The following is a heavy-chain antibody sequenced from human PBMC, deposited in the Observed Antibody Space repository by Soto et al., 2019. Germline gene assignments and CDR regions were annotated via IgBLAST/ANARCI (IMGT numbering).Heavy chain of an antibody. V-gene: IGHV4-34*01. CDR1: GGSFSDYY. D-gene: IGHD6-19*01. J-gene: IGHJ4*02. Sequence: QVQLQQWGAGLLKPSETLSLTCAVYGGSFSDYYWTWIRQPPGKGLEWIGEINHSGSTNYNPSLKSRGTISADPSKNPFSLKLSSVTAADTAVYYCARSVAGNDYWGQGTLVTVSS. CDR2: INHSGST. CDR3: ARSVAGNDY.